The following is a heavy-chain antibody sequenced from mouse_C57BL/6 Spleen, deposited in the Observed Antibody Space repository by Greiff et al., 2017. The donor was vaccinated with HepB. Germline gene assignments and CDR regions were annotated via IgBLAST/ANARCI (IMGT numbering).Heavy chain of an antibody. Sequence: QVHVKQPGAELVRPGSSVKLSCKASGYTFTSYWMDWVKQRPGQGLEWIGNIYPSDSETHYNQKFKDKATLTVDKSSSTAYMQLSSLTSEDSAVYYCARSDGYYRAMDYWGQGTSVTVSS. D-gene: IGHD2-3*01. CDR3: ARSDGYYRAMDY. V-gene: IGHV1-61*01. CDR1: GYTFTSYW. J-gene: IGHJ4*01. CDR2: IYPSDSET.